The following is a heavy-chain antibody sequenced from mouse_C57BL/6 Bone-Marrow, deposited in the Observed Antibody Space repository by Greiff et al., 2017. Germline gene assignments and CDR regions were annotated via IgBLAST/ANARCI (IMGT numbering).Heavy chain of an antibody. V-gene: IGHV1-50*01. Sequence: QVQLQQPGAELVKPGASVKLSCKASGYTFTSYWMQWVKQRPGQGLEWIGEIDPSDSYTNYNQKFKSKATLTVDTSSSTAYMQLSSLTSEDSAVYYCARGITTVVGDYAMDYWGQGTSVTVSS. CDR2: IDPSDSYT. CDR1: GYTFTSYW. D-gene: IGHD1-1*01. J-gene: IGHJ4*01. CDR3: ARGITTVVGDYAMDY.